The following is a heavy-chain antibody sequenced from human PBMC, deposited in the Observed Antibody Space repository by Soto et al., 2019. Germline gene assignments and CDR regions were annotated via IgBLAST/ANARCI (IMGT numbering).Heavy chain of an antibody. CDR2: IIPIFGTA. CDR3: ARAALSLGIDY. V-gene: IGHV1-69*13. Sequence: GASVKVSCKASGVTFSSYAISWVRQAPGQGLEWMGGIIPIFGTANYAQKFQGRVTITADESTSTAYMELSSLRSEDTAVYYCARAALSLGIDYWGQGTLVTVSS. CDR1: GVTFSSYA. D-gene: IGHD3-10*01. J-gene: IGHJ4*02.